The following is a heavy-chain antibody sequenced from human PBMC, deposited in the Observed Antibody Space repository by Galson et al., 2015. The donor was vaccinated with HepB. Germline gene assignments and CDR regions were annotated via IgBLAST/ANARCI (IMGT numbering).Heavy chain of an antibody. CDR3: ARHHGMDA. CDR1: GYTFTSYS. Sequence: SCKASGYTFTSYSMHWVRQAPGQGLEWMGIFNPTAGSTSYAQKFQGRVTMTRDTSTSTVYMELSSLTSEDTAVYYCARHHGMDAWGQGTTVTVSS. V-gene: IGHV1-46*01. CDR2: FNPTAGST. J-gene: IGHJ6*02.